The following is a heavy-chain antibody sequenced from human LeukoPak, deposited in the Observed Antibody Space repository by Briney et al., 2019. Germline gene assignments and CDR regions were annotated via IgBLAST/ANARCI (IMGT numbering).Heavy chain of an antibody. V-gene: IGHV1-2*02. CDR3: ARVDIVVVPAATGDY. J-gene: IGHJ4*02. D-gene: IGHD2-2*03. Sequence: ASVKVSCKASGYTFTSYGISWVRQAPGQGLEWMGWINPNSGGTNYAQKFQGRVTMTRDTSISTAYMELSRLRSDDTAVYYCARVDIVVVPAATGDYWGQGTLVTVSS. CDR2: INPNSGGT. CDR1: GYTFTSYG.